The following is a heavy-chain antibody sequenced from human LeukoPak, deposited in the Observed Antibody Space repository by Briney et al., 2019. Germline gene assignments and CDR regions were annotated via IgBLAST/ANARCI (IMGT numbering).Heavy chain of an antibody. CDR2: IYCSGNT. CDR1: GGSISSTIYY. J-gene: IGHJ4*02. CDR3: ARGRIGGPKAPFDY. V-gene: IGHV4-39*07. Sequence: SETLSLTCTVSGGSISSTIYYWGWIRQPPGKGLEWIGSIYCSGNTYYNPSLKSRVTMSVDTSKNQFSLNLSSVTAADTAVYYCARGRIGGPKAPFDYWGQGTLVTVSS. D-gene: IGHD3-16*01.